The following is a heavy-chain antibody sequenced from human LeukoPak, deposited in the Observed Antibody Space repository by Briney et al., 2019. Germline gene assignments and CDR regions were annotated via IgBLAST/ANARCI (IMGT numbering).Heavy chain of an antibody. CDR2: IRHDGSEI. D-gene: IGHD3-22*01. Sequence: GGSLRLSCAASTFTFSQYWMSWVRQAPGKGLEWVANIRHDGSEIYYVDPVKGRFIISRDNAKNSMYLQMDSLRAEYTAVYFCARTCCGYQDRYYYGLDVWGQGTTVTVSS. V-gene: IGHV3-7*05. CDR1: TFTFSQYW. J-gene: IGHJ6*02. CDR3: ARTCCGYQDRYYYGLDV.